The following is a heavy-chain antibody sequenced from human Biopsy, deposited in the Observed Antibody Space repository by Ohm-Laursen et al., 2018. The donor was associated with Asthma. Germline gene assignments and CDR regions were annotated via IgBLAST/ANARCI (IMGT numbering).Heavy chain of an antibody. D-gene: IGHD1-26*01. CDR2: IYKSGQV. J-gene: IGHJ3*01. V-gene: IGHV4-39*01. Sequence: SDTLSLTCTVSGGSISSNFYYWGWIRQPPGKGLKWIGNIYKSGQVYYNLSLKSRVTISVDTSKNQFSLQLRSVTAADTAVYYCARQKLVAAEGPFEVWGQGTMVSAPS. CDR3: ARQKLVAAEGPFEV. CDR1: GGSISSNFYY.